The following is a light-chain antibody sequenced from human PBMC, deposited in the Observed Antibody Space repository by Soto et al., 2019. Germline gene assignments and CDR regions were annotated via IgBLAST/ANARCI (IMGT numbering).Light chain of an antibody. V-gene: IGLV2-14*01. CDR1: SSDVGGYNY. J-gene: IGLJ2*01. CDR3: SLYTRSSTLV. Sequence: QSALTQPASVSGSPGQSITISCTGTSSDVGGYNYVSWYQQHPGKAPKLMIYEVSNRPSGVSNRFSGSKSSNTASLTISGLKAEDEADYYCSLYTRSSTLVFGGATKLTVL. CDR2: EVS.